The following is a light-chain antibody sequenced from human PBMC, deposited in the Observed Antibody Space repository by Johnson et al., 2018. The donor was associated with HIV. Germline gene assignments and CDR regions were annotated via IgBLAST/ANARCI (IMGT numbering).Light chain of an antibody. CDR2: ENN. CDR3: GTWDFSLSARV. Sequence: QSVLTQPPSVSAAPGQKVTISCSGSSSNIGNNYVSWYQQLPGTAHKLLIYENNKRPSGIPDRFSGSKSGTSATLGITGLQTGDEADYYCGTWDFSLSARVFGTGTKVTVL. V-gene: IGLV1-51*02. J-gene: IGLJ1*01. CDR1: SSNIGNNY.